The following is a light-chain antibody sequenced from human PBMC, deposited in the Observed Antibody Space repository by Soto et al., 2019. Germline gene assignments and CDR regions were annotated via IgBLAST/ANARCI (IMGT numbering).Light chain of an antibody. Sequence: QSALTQPASVSGSPGQSITISCTGTSSDVGGYNYVSWYQQHPGKAPKLMIYEVSNRPSGVSNRFSGSKSGNTASLTISGLQAEDEADYYCSSDTSSSTPYVFGTGTKVNVL. CDR3: SSDTSSSTPYV. J-gene: IGLJ1*01. CDR2: EVS. CDR1: SSDVGGYNY. V-gene: IGLV2-14*01.